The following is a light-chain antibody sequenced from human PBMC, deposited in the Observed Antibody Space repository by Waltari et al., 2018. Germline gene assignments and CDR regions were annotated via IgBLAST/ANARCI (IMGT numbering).Light chain of an antibody. J-gene: IGKJ4*01. CDR1: QDITNA. CDR3: QQYFSVTLT. Sequence: IQMTQSPSSLSGSVGDRVTISCRASQDITNALAWYQHKLGRAPKLLIYATSKLEGGVPARFSGRGSGTTYTLTIDSLQSDDSASYFCQQYFSVTLTFGGGSKIEI. V-gene: IGKV1-NL1*01. CDR2: ATS.